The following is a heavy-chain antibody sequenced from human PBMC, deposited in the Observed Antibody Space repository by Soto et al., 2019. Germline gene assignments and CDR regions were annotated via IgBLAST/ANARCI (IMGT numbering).Heavy chain of an antibody. V-gene: IGHV1-69*01. CDR3: ARALWIGYCSSTSCHPFDY. J-gene: IGHJ4*02. Sequence: QVQLVQSGAEVKKPGSSVKVSCKASGGTFSSYAISWVRQAPGQGLEWMGGIIPIFGTANYAQKFQGRVTITADESTSTAYMELSSLRSEDTAVYYCARALWIGYCSSTSCHPFDYWGQGTLVTGSS. CDR1: GGTFSSYA. CDR2: IIPIFGTA. D-gene: IGHD2-2*01.